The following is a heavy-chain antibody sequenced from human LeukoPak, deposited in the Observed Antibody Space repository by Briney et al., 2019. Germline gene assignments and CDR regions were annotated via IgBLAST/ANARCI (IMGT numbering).Heavy chain of an antibody. CDR2: IYYSGST. Sequence: SQTLSLTCTVSGGSISSGDYYWSWIRQPPGKGLEWIGYIYYSGSTYYNPSLKSRVTISVDTSKNQFSLKLSSVTAADTAVYYCARDTTDDSSGYSIFDYWAREPWSPSPQ. D-gene: IGHD3-22*01. CDR3: ARDTTDDSSGYSIFDY. J-gene: IGHJ4*02. V-gene: IGHV4-30-4*08. CDR1: GGSISSGDYY.